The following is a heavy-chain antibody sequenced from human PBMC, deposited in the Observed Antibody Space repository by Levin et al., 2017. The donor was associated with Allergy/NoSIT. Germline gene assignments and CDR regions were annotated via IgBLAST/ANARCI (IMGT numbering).Heavy chain of an antibody. D-gene: IGHD3-10*01. J-gene: IGHJ4*02. V-gene: IGHV3-66*01. CDR2: ISDGGRT. Sequence: ASVKVSCAASGFTVYSSWMTWVRQAPGKGLDWVSFISDGGRTSYADSVKGRFTISRDNSKNTLFLQMNSLRVEDTAVYYCARGGAGDWGQGTQVTVSS. CDR1: GFTVYSSW. CDR3: ARGGAGD.